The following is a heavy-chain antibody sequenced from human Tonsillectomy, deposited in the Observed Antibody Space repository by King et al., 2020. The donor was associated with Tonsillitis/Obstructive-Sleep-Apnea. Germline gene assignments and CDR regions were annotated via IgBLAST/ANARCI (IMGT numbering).Heavy chain of an antibody. V-gene: IGHV3-43*01. J-gene: IGHJ4*02. Sequence: VQLVESGGVVVQPGGSLRLSCAASEFTFNDYTMHWVRQAPGKGLEWVSRINWNGGSTYYADSVKGRFTISRDNNKNSLYLQMNSLRTEDTALYYCAKENSGWYFFDYWGQGTLVTVSS. CDR1: EFTFNDYT. CDR2: INWNGGST. D-gene: IGHD6-19*01. CDR3: AKENSGWYFFDY.